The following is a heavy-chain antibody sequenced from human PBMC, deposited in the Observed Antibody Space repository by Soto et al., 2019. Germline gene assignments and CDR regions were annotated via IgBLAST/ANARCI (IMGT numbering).Heavy chain of an antibody. Sequence: SETLSLTCTVSGDSIGSYYWSWLRQPPGKGLEWIGYIFHSGSTNYSPSFQRRLTISVDTSKNQFSLKLTSVTAADTAVYYCARVVDYDALTGYYRGAGWFDPWGQGTLVTVSS. V-gene: IGHV4-59*01. CDR1: GDSIGSYY. CDR2: IFHSGST. CDR3: ARVVDYDALTGYYRGAGWFDP. D-gene: IGHD3-9*01. J-gene: IGHJ5*01.